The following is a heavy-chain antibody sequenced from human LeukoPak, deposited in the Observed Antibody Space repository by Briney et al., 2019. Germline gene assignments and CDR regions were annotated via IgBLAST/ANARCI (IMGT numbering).Heavy chain of an antibody. J-gene: IGHJ3*02. CDR2: ISSSGSTI. D-gene: IGHD3-22*01. CDR1: GFTFSSYS. V-gene: IGHV3-48*04. Sequence: GGSLRLSCAASGFTFSSYSMNWVRQAPGKGLEWVSYISSSGSTIYYADSVKGRFTISRDNAKNSLYLQMNSLRAEDTAVYYCARVFYDSSGYYPSGRDAFDIWGQGTMVTVSS. CDR3: ARVFYDSSGYYPSGRDAFDI.